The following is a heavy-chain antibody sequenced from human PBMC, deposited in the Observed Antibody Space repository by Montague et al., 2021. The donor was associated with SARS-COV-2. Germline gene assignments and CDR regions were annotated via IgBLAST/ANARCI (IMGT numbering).Heavy chain of an antibody. CDR3: ARMVTIFSLGGYYYYYGMDV. V-gene: IGHV2-70*01. Sequence: PALVKPTQTLTLTCTFSGFPLSTSGMCVSWIRQPPGKALEWLALIDWDDDKYYSTSLKTRLTISKDTSKNQVVLTMTNMDPVDIATYYCARMVTIFSLGGYYYYYGMDVWGQGTTVTVSS. CDR1: GFPLSTSGMC. D-gene: IGHD3-9*01. J-gene: IGHJ6*02. CDR2: IDWDDDK.